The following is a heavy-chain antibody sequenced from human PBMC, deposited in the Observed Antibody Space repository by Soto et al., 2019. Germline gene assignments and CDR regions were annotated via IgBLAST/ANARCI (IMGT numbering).Heavy chain of an antibody. D-gene: IGHD6-13*01. J-gene: IGHJ4*02. Sequence: GGSLRLSCEASGFVFTNFWMHWVRHVPGKGLVWVARIDTNGHSTNYAEPVKGRFTISRDNAKNTVSLQMNSLRVEDTGVYYCAKDSWYFDLWSQGSQVTVSS. CDR2: IDTNGHST. CDR3: AKDSWYFDL. CDR1: GFVFTNFW. V-gene: IGHV3-74*01.